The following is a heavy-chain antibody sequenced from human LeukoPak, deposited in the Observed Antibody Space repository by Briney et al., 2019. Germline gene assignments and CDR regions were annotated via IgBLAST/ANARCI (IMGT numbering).Heavy chain of an antibody. CDR3: ARDLYDSSGPIAFDM. CDR1: GFTFSSYS. CDR2: ISSSISTI. D-gene: IGHD3-22*01. V-gene: IGHV3-48*02. J-gene: IGHJ3*02. Sequence: GGSLRLSCAASGFTFSSYSMNWVRQAPGKGLEWVSYISSSISTIHYADSVKGRFTISRDNAKNSLYLQMNSLRDEDTAVYYCARDLYDSSGPIAFDMWGQGTMVTVSS.